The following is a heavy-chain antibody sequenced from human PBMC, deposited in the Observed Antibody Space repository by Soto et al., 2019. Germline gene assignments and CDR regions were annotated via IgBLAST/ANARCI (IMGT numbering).Heavy chain of an antibody. CDR1: GFTFSSYA. CDR3: ARRSSGLYFDY. D-gene: IGHD6-19*01. Sequence: EVQLLESGGGLVQPGGSLRLSCAASGFTFSSYAMSWVRQAPGKGLEGASAISGSGGSTYYADSVKGRFTISRDNGKNPLYLQLNSLRAEGTSVYYCARRSSGLYFDYWGQGTLVTVSS. J-gene: IGHJ4*02. V-gene: IGHV3-23*01. CDR2: ISGSGGST.